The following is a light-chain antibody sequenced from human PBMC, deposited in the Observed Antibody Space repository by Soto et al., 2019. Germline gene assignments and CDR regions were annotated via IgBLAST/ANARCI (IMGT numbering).Light chain of an antibody. Sequence: QSVLTQPASVSGSPGQSITISCTGTSSEVSWYHQHPDKAPKLMIYEGTRRPSGVSDRFSGSRSDNTASLTISGLQAEDEADYYCCSYAPSSNFVVFGGGTKLTVL. J-gene: IGLJ2*01. CDR3: CSYAPSSNFVV. V-gene: IGLV2-23*01. CDR1: SSEV. CDR2: EGT.